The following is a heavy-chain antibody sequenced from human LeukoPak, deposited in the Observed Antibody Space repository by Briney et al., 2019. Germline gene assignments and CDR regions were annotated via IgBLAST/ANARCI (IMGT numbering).Heavy chain of an antibody. CDR1: EFTSSDHY. Sequence: GGSLRLSCAATEFTSSDHYMDWVRQAPGKGLEWIGRTRNKANSYTTEYAASVKGRFTISRDDSKNSLYLQMNSLKTEDTAVYYCARWDSAVTGYYWGQGTLVTVSS. CDR3: ARWDSAVTGYY. J-gene: IGHJ4*02. V-gene: IGHV3-72*01. D-gene: IGHD3-9*01. CDR2: TRNKANSYTT.